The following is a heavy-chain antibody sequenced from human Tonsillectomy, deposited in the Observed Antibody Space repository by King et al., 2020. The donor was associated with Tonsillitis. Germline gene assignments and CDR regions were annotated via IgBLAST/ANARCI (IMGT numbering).Heavy chain of an antibody. J-gene: IGHJ4*02. CDR2: IKTKTDGGTT. V-gene: IGHV3-15*01. CDR1: GFTFSNAW. CDR3: TTSQYYYDSSGYSGSDY. Sequence: QLVQSGGGLVKPGGSLRLSCAASGFTFSNAWMSWVRQAPGKGLEWVGRIKTKTDGGTTDYAAPLKGRFTISRDDSKNTLYLQMNSLKTEDTAVYYCTTSQYYYDSSGYSGSDYWGQGTLVTVSS. D-gene: IGHD3-22*01.